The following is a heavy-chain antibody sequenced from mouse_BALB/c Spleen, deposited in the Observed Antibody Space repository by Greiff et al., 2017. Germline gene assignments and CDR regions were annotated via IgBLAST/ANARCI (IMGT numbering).Heavy chain of an antibody. CDR3: TGGYDDAMDY. V-gene: IGHV1-5*01. CDR1: GYTFTSYW. Sequence: VQLQPSGTVLARPGASVKMSCKASGYTFTSYWMPWVTQRPGQGLEWIGAIYPGNSDTSYNQKFKGKAKLTAVTSTSTAYMKLSSLTNEDSAVYYCTGGYDDAMDYWGQGTSVTVSS. J-gene: IGHJ4*01. D-gene: IGHD2-2*01. CDR2: IYPGNSDT.